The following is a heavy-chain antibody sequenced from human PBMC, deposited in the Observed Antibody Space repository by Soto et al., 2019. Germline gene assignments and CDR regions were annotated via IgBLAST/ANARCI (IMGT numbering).Heavy chain of an antibody. CDR2: IVVGSGNT. J-gene: IGHJ4*02. CDR3: AAGRQLFLSDHFDY. V-gene: IGHV1-58*01. CDR1: GFTFTSSA. D-gene: IGHD6-6*01. Sequence: SVKVPCKASGFTFTSSAVQWVRQARGQRLEWIGWIVVGSGNTNYAQKFQERVTITRDMSTSTAYMELSSLRSEDTAVYYCAAGRQLFLSDHFDYWGKGTLVTVSS.